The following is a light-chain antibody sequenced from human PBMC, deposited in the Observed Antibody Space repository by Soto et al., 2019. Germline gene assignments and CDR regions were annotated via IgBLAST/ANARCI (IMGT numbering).Light chain of an antibody. Sequence: TVLTQSAATLSLSPGDRATLPCRASQSVSSNKLAWYQQKPGQAPRLLIYAASSRATGIPDRFSGSGSGTDFTLTISILEPEDFAVYYCQQYGISGTFGQGTKVDIK. J-gene: IGKJ1*01. CDR1: QSVSSNK. CDR3: QQYGISGT. CDR2: AAS. V-gene: IGKV3-20*01.